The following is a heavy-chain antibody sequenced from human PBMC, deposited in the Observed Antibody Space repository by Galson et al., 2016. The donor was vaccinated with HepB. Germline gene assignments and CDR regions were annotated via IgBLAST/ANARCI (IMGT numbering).Heavy chain of an antibody. CDR1: EFIFDKYN. CDR2: INEDGSET. V-gene: IGHV3-74*01. D-gene: IGHD1-1*01. Sequence: SLRLSCAASEFIFDKYNMNWVRQAPGKGLEWLSSINEDGSETSYADSAKGRFTISRDNAKNTVSLQMNGLRVDDTAVYYCAKGGPEGTGTLDAWGQGTLVTVSS. J-gene: IGHJ5*02. CDR3: AKGGPEGTGTLDA.